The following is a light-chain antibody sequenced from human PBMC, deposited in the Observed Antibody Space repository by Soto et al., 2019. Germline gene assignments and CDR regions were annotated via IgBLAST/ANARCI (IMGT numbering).Light chain of an antibody. CDR3: QSYDISLTTWV. V-gene: IGLV1-40*01. CDR1: SSNIGAGYD. CDR2: GNS. Sequence: QSVLTQPPSVSGAPRQRVTISCTGSSSNIGAGYDVHWYQQLPGTAPKLLIYGNSNRPSGVPDRFSGSKSGASASLAITGLQAEDYADYYCQSYDISLTTWVFGGGTKLTVL. J-gene: IGLJ3*02.